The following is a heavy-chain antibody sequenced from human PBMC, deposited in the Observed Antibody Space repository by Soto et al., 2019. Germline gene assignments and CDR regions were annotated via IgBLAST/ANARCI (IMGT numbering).Heavy chain of an antibody. CDR2: IRSKTDGGTA. Sequence: EVQLVQSGGGLVEPGGSLRLSCAASGLTFTNAWMTWVRQAPGKGLEWVGRIRSKTDGGTADFAAPVKGRFTISRADSKNTLYREMSSLKTEDPAVYHCTTMGYCSGTSCYSCLDSWGQGTLVTVSS. J-gene: IGHJ5*01. CDR1: GLTFTNAW. CDR3: TTMGYCSGTSCYSCLDS. D-gene: IGHD2-2*01. V-gene: IGHV3-15*01.